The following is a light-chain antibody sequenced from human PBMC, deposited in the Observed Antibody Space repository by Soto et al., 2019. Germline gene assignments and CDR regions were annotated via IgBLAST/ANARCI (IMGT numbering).Light chain of an antibody. CDR3: QQYGDWPGA. Sequence: EIVMTQSPPTLSVSPGERATLSCRASQSVGSKLAWYQQRPGQAPRLLIYDASNRATGIPARFSGSGSGTEFSLTISSLQSEDFAVYSGQQYGDWPGAFGGGTKVEIK. CDR1: QSVGSK. CDR2: DAS. V-gene: IGKV3D-15*01. J-gene: IGKJ4*01.